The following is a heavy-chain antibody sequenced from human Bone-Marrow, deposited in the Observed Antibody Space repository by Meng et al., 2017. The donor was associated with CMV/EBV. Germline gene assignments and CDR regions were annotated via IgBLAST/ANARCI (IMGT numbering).Heavy chain of an antibody. CDR1: GYTFVNDG. Sequence: ASVKVSCKASGYTFVNDGLSWVRQAPGQGLEWRGWISIYNGNTNYAEKFQGRVTMTTDTSTSTAYMELRRLTSHDTAMYYCSRDAFTTGTTYYYGMDVWGQGTTVTVSS. D-gene: IGHD1-1*01. J-gene: IGHJ6*02. CDR2: ISIYNGNT. CDR3: SRDAFTTGTTYYYGMDV. V-gene: IGHV1-18*01.